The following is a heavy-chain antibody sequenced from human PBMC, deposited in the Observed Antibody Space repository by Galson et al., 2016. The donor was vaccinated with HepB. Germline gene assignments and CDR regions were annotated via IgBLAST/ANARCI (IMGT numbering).Heavy chain of an antibody. CDR3: ARDPFPAFGRSLEWLSDRGMDV. D-gene: IGHD3-3*01. Sequence: SVKVSCKASGFTFRNYNMHWVRQAPGQGLEWMGIISPSGGSTSYAQKFQGRVTMTRDTSTSTVYMELSSLRSEDTAVYYCARDPFPAFGRSLEWLSDRGMDVWGQGTTVTVSS. J-gene: IGHJ6*02. CDR1: GFTFRNYN. V-gene: IGHV1-46*01. CDR2: ISPSGGST.